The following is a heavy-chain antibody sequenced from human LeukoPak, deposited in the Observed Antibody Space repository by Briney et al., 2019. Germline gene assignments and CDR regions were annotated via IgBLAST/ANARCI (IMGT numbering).Heavy chain of an antibody. CDR2: IYYSGST. D-gene: IGHD5-12*01. CDR3: ARGRWLRQYYFDY. CDR1: GGSISSYY. J-gene: IGHJ4*02. V-gene: IGHV4-59*01. Sequence: PSETLSLTCTVSGGSISSYYWSWIRQPPGKGLEWIGYIYYSGSTNYNPSLKSRVTISVDTSKNQFSLKLSSVTAADTAVYYCARGRWLRQYYFDYWGQGTLVTVSS.